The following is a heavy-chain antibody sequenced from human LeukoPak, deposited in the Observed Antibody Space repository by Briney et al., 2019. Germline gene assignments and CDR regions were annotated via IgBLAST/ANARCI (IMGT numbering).Heavy chain of an antibody. CDR1: GGSTGSDY. V-gene: IGHV4-59*08. CDR2: VYYSGVT. Sequence: SETLSLTCSVSGGSTGSDYWSWIRQPPGKGLEWIAYVYYSGVTSYNPSLKSRVAISIDTSKNQFSLNLTSVTAADTAVYYCARGLYYYGSGSLVDYWGQGTLVTVSS. CDR3: ARGLYYYGSGSLVDY. J-gene: IGHJ4*02. D-gene: IGHD3-10*01.